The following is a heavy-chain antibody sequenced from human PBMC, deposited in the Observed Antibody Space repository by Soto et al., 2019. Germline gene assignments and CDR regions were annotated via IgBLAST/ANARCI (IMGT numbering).Heavy chain of an antibody. CDR3: AIYQLRSTNWFDP. J-gene: IGHJ5*02. D-gene: IGHD2-2*01. CDR2: IVPSDSYT. CDR1: GDIFNSYW. Sequence: PGESLKISCKGSGDIFNSYWIAWVRQMPGKGLEWMERIVPSDSYTVYSPSFQGHVTISADKFINTAYLQWSSLKASDTAIYYCAIYQLRSTNWFDPWGQGTLVTVSS. V-gene: IGHV5-10-1*01.